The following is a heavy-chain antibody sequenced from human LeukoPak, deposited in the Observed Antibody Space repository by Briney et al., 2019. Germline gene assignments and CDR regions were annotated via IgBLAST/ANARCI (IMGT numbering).Heavy chain of an antibody. CDR1: GGSFSGYY. CDR3: ARDYDFWSGYYTGIFDY. Sequence: PSETLSLTCAVYGGSFSGYYWSWIRQPPGKGLEWIGEINHSGSTNYNPSLKSRVTISVDTSKNQFSLKLSSVTAADTAVYYCARDYDFWSGYYTGIFDYWGQGTLVTVSS. J-gene: IGHJ4*02. D-gene: IGHD3-3*01. V-gene: IGHV4-34*01. CDR2: INHSGST.